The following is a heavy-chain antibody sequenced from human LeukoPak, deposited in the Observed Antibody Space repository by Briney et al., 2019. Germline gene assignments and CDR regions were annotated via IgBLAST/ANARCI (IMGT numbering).Heavy chain of an antibody. D-gene: IGHD6-19*01. CDR2: IYHPTTT. CDR1: GGSVSSDY. CDR3: ATGHGSGWFGF. Sequence: PSETLSLTCSVSGGSVSSDYWSWIRHSPGTGLEWIGYIYHPTTTNYNPSLKSRVSMSLDTSKNQFSLDLTSVTAADTAMYFCATGHGSGWFGFWGRGTLVTVSS. V-gene: IGHV4-59*02. J-gene: IGHJ4*02.